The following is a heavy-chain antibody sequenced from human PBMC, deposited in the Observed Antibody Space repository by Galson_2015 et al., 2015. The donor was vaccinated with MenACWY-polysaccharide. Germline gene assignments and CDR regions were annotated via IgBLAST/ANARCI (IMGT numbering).Heavy chain of an antibody. CDR1: GFTFSSYA. J-gene: IGHJ6*02. D-gene: IGHD2-2*01. CDR3: ARSYCSRTSCNGRDV. Sequence: SLRLSCAASGFTFSSYAIHWVRQAPGKGLEWVAVISCDGSNKYYADSVKGRFTISRDNSKNTLYLQMNSLRAEDTAIYYCARSYCSRTSCNGRDVWGQGTTATVS. CDR2: ISCDGSNK. V-gene: IGHV3-30-3*01.